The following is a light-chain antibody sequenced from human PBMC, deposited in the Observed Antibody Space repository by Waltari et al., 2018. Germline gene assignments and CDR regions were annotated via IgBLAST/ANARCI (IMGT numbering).Light chain of an antibody. CDR1: SSDVGGYDL. V-gene: IGLV2-8*01. Sequence: QSALTQPPSASGSLGQSVAISCTGTSSDVGGYDLVSWYQQHPGKAPKLTIYEVNKRPQGVPDRFSGSKSGNTASLTVSGLQAEDEADYYCTSYAGSNNLPFGGGTKLTVL. CDR2: EVN. J-gene: IGLJ2*01. CDR3: TSYAGSNNLP.